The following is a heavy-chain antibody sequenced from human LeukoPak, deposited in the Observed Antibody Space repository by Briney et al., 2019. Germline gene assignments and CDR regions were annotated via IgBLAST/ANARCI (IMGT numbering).Heavy chain of an antibody. CDR2: INPSGGST. D-gene: IGHD2-21*01. CDR1: GYTFTIYY. J-gene: IGHJ6*03. V-gene: IGHV1-46*01. Sequence: ASVKVSCKASGYTFTIYYIHWVRQAPGQGLEWMGIINPSGGSTSYAQKFQGRVTMTRDTSTSTVYMELSSLRSEDTAMYYCARTYPHIVVVIAMYYMDVWGKGTTVTVSS. CDR3: ARTYPHIVVVIAMYYMDV.